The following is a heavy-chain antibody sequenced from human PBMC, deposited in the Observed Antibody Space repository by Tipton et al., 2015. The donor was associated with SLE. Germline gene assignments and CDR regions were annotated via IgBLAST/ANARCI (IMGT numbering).Heavy chain of an antibody. CDR1: DGSITSDY. V-gene: IGHV4-59*01. D-gene: IGHD6-19*01. CDR3: ARVVEQWLEAWWFDP. Sequence: TLSLTCIVSDGSITSDYWSWIRQTPGKGLEWIGYIHSSGSTNYNPSLKSRVTMSVDTSKNQFSLKVTSVTAADTAVYYCARVVEQWLEAWWFDPWGQGTLVTVSS. J-gene: IGHJ5*02. CDR2: IHSSGST.